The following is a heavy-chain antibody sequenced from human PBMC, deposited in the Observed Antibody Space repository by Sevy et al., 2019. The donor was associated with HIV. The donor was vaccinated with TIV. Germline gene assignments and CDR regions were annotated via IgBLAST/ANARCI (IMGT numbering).Heavy chain of an antibody. Sequence: GGSLRLSCAASGFTFSSYAMHWVRQAPGKGLEWVAVISYDGSNKYYADSVKGRFTISRDNSKNTLYLQMNSLRAEDTAVYYCARASRWYCSSTGCPRGYGMDVWGQGTTVTVSS. CDR2: ISYDGSNK. J-gene: IGHJ6*02. D-gene: IGHD2-2*01. CDR3: ARASRWYCSSTGCPRGYGMDV. CDR1: GFTFSSYA. V-gene: IGHV3-30*04.